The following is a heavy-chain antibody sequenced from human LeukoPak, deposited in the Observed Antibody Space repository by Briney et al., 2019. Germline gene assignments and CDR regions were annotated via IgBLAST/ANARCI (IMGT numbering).Heavy chain of an antibody. CDR2: ISGSGGST. J-gene: IGHJ4*02. CDR1: GFTFSTYA. CDR3: AKFRGQQLVRSYFDY. V-gene: IGHV3-23*01. Sequence: PGGSLRLSCAASGFTFSTYAMTWVRQAPGKGLEWVSAISGSGGSTYYADSVKGRFTISRDNSKNTLYLQMNSLRAEDTAVYYCAKFRGQQLVRSYFDYWGQGTLVTVSS. D-gene: IGHD6-13*01.